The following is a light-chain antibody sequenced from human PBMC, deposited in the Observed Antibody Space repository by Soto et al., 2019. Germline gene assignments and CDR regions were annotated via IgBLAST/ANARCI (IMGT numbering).Light chain of an antibody. J-gene: IGKJ1*01. CDR2: DAS. CDR1: QTISDY. V-gene: IGKV1-5*01. Sequence: DIQMTQSPSTLSASVGDRVTITCRTSQTISDYLNWYQHKPGKAPKLLIYDASSLESGVPSRFSGSGSGTEFTLTISSLQPDDFATYYCQQYNSYWTFGQGTKVDIK. CDR3: QQYNSYWT.